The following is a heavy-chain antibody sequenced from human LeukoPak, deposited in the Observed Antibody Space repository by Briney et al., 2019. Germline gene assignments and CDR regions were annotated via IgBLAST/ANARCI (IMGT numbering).Heavy chain of an antibody. Sequence: GESLKIPCKVSGYSFTSYWISWVRQMPGKGLEWMGRIDPSDSYTNYRPSFQGHVTISADKSISTAYLQWSSLKAPDTAVYYCARRGSSGYYADTFDIWGQGTMVTVSS. CDR1: GYSFTSYW. CDR2: IDPSDSYT. CDR3: ARRGSSGYYADTFDI. D-gene: IGHD3-22*01. J-gene: IGHJ3*02. V-gene: IGHV5-10-1*01.